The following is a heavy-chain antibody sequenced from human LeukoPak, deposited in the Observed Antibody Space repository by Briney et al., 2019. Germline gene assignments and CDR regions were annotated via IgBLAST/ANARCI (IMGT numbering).Heavy chain of an antibody. CDR1: GFTFSACG. V-gene: IGHV3-21*01. CDR3: TRDRCNTMIRGINRY. Sequence: TGGSLRLSCVVSGFTFSACGMNWVRQAPGKGLEWVSFISDSSSYIYYADSVEGRFTISRDNAKNSLYLRMNSLRAEDTAVYYCTRDRCNTMIRGINRYWGQGTLVTVSS. D-gene: IGHD3-10*01. CDR2: ISDSSSYI. J-gene: IGHJ4*02.